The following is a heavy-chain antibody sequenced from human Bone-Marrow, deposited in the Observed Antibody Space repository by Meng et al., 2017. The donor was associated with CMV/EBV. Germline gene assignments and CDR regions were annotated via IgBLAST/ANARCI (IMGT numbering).Heavy chain of an antibody. D-gene: IGHD2-2*01. Sequence: GESLKISCAASGFTFSDYYMSWIRQAPGKGLEWVSYISSSSSTIYYADSVKGRFTISRDNAKNSLYLQMNSLRAEDTAVYYCARGNPSTIVVVPAAIPPNYGMDVWGQGTTVTVSS. CDR1: GFTFSDYY. CDR3: ARGNPSTIVVVPAAIPPNYGMDV. V-gene: IGHV3-11*04. CDR2: ISSSSSTI. J-gene: IGHJ6*02.